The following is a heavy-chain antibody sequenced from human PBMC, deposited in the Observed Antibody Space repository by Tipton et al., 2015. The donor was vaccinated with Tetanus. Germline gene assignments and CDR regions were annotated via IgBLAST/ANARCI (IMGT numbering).Heavy chain of an antibody. CDR3: ARETPYYYDSGSHSPQFEY. V-gene: IGHV4-59*01. CDR2: IYYSGST. Sequence: TLSLTCTVSGGSITSNYWTWIRQPAGKGLEWIGYIYYSGSTNYNPSLKSRVTISVDTSKNQFSLNLSSVTAADTAMYFCARETPYYYDSGSHSPQFEYWGQGTLVTVAS. CDR1: GGSITSNY. J-gene: IGHJ4*02. D-gene: IGHD3-10*01.